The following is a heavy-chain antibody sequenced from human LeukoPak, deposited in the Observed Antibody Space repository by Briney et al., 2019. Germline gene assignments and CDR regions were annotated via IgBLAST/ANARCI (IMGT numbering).Heavy chain of an antibody. Sequence: GGSLRLSCAASGFTVSTYSMNWVRQAPGKGLEWVANIGRDGSAKYYVDSVRGRFTISRDNAKDALHLHMNSLRVNDTAVYYCVRDNSPLDSWGQGTLVTVSS. D-gene: IGHD4-11*01. J-gene: IGHJ4*02. CDR3: VRDNSPLDS. CDR2: IGRDGSAK. V-gene: IGHV3-7*01. CDR1: GFTVSTYS.